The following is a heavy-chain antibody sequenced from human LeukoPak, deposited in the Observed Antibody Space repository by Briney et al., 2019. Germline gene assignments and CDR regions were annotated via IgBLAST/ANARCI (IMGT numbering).Heavy chain of an antibody. CDR2: ISTSSSTI. J-gene: IGHJ3*02. CDR1: GFTFSSYS. Sequence: GGSLRLSCAASGFTFSSYSMSWVRQAPGEGLEWVSYISTSSSTIYYADSVKGRFTFSRDNAKNSLYLQMTSLRAEDTAVYYCARDSSGYDFWSGYYTWQKEDAFDIWGQGTMVTVSS. V-gene: IGHV3-48*01. D-gene: IGHD3-3*01. CDR3: ARDSSGYDFWSGYYTWQKEDAFDI.